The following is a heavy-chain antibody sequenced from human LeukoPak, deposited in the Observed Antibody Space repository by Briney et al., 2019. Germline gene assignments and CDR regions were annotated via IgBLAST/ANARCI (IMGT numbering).Heavy chain of an antibody. CDR2: ISAYNGNT. V-gene: IGHV1-18*01. CDR1: GYTFTTYG. J-gene: IGHJ4*02. CDR3: ARLSTYSGSYYRIDY. D-gene: IGHD1-26*01. Sequence: ASVKVSCKASGYTFTTYGFSWVRQAPGQGLEWMGWISAYNGNTNYAQKLQGGVTMTTDTSTSTAYMELRSLRSDDTAVYYCARLSTYSGSYYRIDYWGQGTLVTVSS.